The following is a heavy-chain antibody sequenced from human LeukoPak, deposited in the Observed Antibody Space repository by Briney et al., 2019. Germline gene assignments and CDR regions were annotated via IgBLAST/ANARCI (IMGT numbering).Heavy chain of an antibody. CDR1: GYTFTSYY. D-gene: IGHD6-13*01. V-gene: IGHV1-46*01. J-gene: IGHJ4*02. Sequence: ASVKVSCKASGYTFTSYYMHWVRQAPGQGLEWMGIINPSGGSTSYAQKFQGRVTMTRDTSTSTVYMELSSLRSEDTAVYYCARVAAAASPEVGYFDYWGQGILVTVSS. CDR2: INPSGGST. CDR3: ARVAAAASPEVGYFDY.